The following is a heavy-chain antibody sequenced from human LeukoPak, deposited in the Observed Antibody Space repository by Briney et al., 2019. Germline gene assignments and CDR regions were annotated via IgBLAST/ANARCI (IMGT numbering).Heavy chain of an antibody. Sequence: GGSLRLSCAASGFTFSYYSMNWVRQSPGKGLEWVSSISRSSTYIYYADSLKGRLVISRDNSKNSLYLQMNSLRAEDTAVYYCARGGGDSGYDYDDFWGQGTLVTVSS. V-gene: IGHV3-21*01. CDR2: ISRSSTYI. D-gene: IGHD5-12*01. J-gene: IGHJ4*02. CDR1: GFTFSYYS. CDR3: ARGGGDSGYDYDDF.